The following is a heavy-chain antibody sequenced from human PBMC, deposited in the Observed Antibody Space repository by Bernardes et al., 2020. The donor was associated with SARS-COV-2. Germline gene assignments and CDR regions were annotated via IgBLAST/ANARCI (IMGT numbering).Heavy chain of an antibody. CDR1: GFTFSTSA. Sequence: GGSLRLSCAASGFTFSTSAMSWVRRAPGKGLEWVSILSGGDYSYYADSVKGRFTVSRDNSKNTLFLHLNSLRAEDTAVYYCAKGLGNKGWFPHGMDVWGQGTTVTVSS. CDR2: LSGGDYS. V-gene: IGHV3-23*01. D-gene: IGHD6-19*01. CDR3: AKGLGNKGWFPHGMDV. J-gene: IGHJ6*02.